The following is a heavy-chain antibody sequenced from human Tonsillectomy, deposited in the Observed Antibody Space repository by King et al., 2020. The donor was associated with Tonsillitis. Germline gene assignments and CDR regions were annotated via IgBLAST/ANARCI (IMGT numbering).Heavy chain of an antibody. CDR1: GFTFNSYG. CDR2: ISYDGSEK. CDR3: AKESGGSGASDY. Sequence: VQLVESGGGVVQPGRSLRLSCAASGFTFNSYGMHWVRQAPGKGLEWVAVISYDGSEKYYADSVKGRFTVSRDNSKNTLYLQMNSLRPEDTAVYYCAKESGGSGASDYWGQGTLVTVS. J-gene: IGHJ4*02. D-gene: IGHD2-15*01. V-gene: IGHV3-30*18.